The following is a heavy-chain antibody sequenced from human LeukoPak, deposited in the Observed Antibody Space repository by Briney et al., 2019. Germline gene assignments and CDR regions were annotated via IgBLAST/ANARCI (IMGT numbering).Heavy chain of an antibody. J-gene: IGHJ4*02. CDR3: TRDQTYYYGSGSYRY. D-gene: IGHD3-10*01. Sequence: GGSLRLSCTASGFTFGDYALSWVRQAPGKGLEWVSFIRSKAYGGTTGYAASVKGRFTISRDDSNSIAYLQMNSLKIEDTAVYYCTRDQTYYYGSGSYRYWGQGTLVTVSS. V-gene: IGHV3-49*04. CDR1: GFTFGDYA. CDR2: IRSKAYGGTT.